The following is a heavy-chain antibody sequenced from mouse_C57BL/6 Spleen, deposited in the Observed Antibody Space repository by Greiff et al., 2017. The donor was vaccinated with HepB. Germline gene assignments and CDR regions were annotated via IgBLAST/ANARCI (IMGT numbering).Heavy chain of an antibody. J-gene: IGHJ1*03. V-gene: IGHV1-4*01. CDR3: ASEGLLRYFDV. CDR1: GYTFTSYT. Sequence: VQLQQSGAELARPGASVKMSCKASGYTFTSYTMHLVKQRPGQGLEWIGYINPSSGYTKYNQKFKDKATLTADKSSSTAYMQLSSLTSEDSAVYYCASEGLLRYFDVWGTGTTVTVSS. D-gene: IGHD2-3*01. CDR2: INPSSGYT.